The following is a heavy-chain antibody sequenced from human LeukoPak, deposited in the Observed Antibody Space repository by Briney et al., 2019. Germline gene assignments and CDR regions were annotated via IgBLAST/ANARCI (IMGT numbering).Heavy chain of an antibody. D-gene: IGHD6-19*01. J-gene: IGHJ5*02. Sequence: PGWSLRLSCAASGFTFSSYEMNWVRQAPGKGLEWISYISSSGSTIYYVDSVKGRFTISRDNAKNSLYLQMNSLRAEDTAVYYCARDSSGWYHWFDPWGQGTLVTVSS. CDR2: ISSSGSTI. CDR1: GFTFSSYE. V-gene: IGHV3-48*03. CDR3: ARDSSGWYHWFDP.